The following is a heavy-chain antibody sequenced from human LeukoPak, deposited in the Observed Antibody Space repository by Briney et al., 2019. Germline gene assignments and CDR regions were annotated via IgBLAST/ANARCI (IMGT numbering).Heavy chain of an antibody. CDR3: ARSRQASGLFNS. J-gene: IGHJ5*01. CDR1: GYAITSGGFT. D-gene: IGHD3-10*01. CDR2: IYDRGPT. Sequence: SETLSLTCTVSGYAITSGGFTWNWIRQPPGKGLEWIGCIYDRGPTYYNPSLKSRFTISVDRPKNQFFLNVTSLTAADTAVYYCARSRQASGLFNSWGQGALVVVSS. V-gene: IGHV4-30-2*01.